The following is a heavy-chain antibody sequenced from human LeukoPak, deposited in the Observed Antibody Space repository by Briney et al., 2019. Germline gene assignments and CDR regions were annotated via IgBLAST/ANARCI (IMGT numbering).Heavy chain of an antibody. CDR1: GFTVSSNY. V-gene: IGHV3-53*01. J-gene: IGHJ4*02. D-gene: IGHD2-8*01. Sequence: GGSLRLSCAASGFTVSSNYMSWVRQAPGKGLEWVSVIYSGGSTYYADSVKGRFTVSRDNSKNTLYLQMNNLRAEDTAVYYCAKGPATGLSTNFDDWGQGTLVTVSS. CDR2: IYSGGST. CDR3: AKGPATGLSTNFDD.